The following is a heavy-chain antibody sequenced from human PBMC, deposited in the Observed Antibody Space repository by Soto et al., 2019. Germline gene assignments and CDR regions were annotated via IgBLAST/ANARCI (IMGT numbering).Heavy chain of an antibody. CDR2: ISGSGGTT. V-gene: IGHV3-23*01. CDR3: ARGSAFRVAVTGTDWFDP. CDR1: GFTLSSYA. Sequence: EVQLLESGGDLVQPGGSLRLSCAASGFTLSSYAMTWVRQAPGKGLEWVSSISGSGGTTYYGDSVKGRFTVSRDNYKNTLYLQMDSLRAEDTAVYFCARGSAFRVAVTGTDWFDPWGQGTRVTVSS. J-gene: IGHJ5*02. D-gene: IGHD6-19*01.